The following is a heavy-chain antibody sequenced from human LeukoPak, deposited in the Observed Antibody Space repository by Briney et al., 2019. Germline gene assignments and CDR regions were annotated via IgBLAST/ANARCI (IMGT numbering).Heavy chain of an antibody. CDR2: IRYDGSNK. CDR1: GFSFSDYA. Sequence: GRSLRLSCAASGFSFSDYAMHWVRQAPGKGLEWVAFIRYDGSNKYYADSVKGRFTISRDNSKNTLYLQMNSLRAEDTAVYYRAKEYSYGSGTDYYYYYMDVWGKGTTVTVSS. D-gene: IGHD5-18*01. V-gene: IGHV3-30*02. CDR3: AKEYSYGSGTDYYYYYMDV. J-gene: IGHJ6*03.